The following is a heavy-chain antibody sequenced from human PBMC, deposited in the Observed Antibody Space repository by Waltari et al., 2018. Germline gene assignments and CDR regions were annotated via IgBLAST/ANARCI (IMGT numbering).Heavy chain of an antibody. D-gene: IGHD3-10*01. Sequence: QVQLVESGGGVVQPGKSLRLSCVASGFSLSNYGMHWVRRTPGRGLEWVALTWSDGSVEYYADSVRGRFTVSRDNSKNILYLDMDSLRVDDTATYYCAKDAFGNTYLDYWGQGTLVTVSS. J-gene: IGHJ4*02. V-gene: IGHV3-33*03. CDR3: AKDAFGNTYLDY. CDR2: TWSDGSVE. CDR1: GFSLSNYG.